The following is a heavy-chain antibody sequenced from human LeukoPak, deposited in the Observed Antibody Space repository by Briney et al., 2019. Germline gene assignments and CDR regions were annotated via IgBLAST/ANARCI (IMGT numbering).Heavy chain of an antibody. D-gene: IGHD2-2*01. CDR3: ARRDIVVVPAPLYYFDY. CDR1: GGSISSSSYY. V-gene: IGHV4-39*01. CDR2: IYYSGST. J-gene: IGHJ4*02. Sequence: SETLSLTCTVSGGSISSSSYYWGWIRQPPGKGLEWIGSIYYSGSTYYNPSLKSRVTISVDTSKNQFSLKLSSVTAADTAVYDCARRDIVVVPAPLYYFDYWGQGTLVTVSS.